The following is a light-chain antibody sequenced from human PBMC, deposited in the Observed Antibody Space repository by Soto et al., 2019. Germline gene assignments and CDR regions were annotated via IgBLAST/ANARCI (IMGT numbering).Light chain of an antibody. CDR1: QSVSSN. V-gene: IGKV3-15*01. Sequence: EIVMTQSPATLSVSPGERATLSCRASQSVSSNLAWYQQKPGQAHRLIIYGASTRATGIPARFSGSGSGTEFTLTVSSLQSEDFAVYFCQQYNKWPLTFGQGTRLEIK. CDR3: QQYNKWPLT. CDR2: GAS. J-gene: IGKJ5*01.